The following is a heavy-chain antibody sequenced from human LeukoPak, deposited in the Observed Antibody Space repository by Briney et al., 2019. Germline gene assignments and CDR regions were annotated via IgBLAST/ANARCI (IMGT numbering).Heavy chain of an antibody. J-gene: IGHJ4*02. CDR1: GGSFSGHY. Sequence: SETLSLTCAVYGGSFSGHYWSWIRQPPGKGLEWIGEINHIGSTNYNPSLKSRVTILADTSNNQFSLKLSSVTAADAAVYYCASGNWDFDYWGQGTLVTVSS. D-gene: IGHD1-26*01. CDR2: INHIGST. CDR3: ASGNWDFDY. V-gene: IGHV4-34*01.